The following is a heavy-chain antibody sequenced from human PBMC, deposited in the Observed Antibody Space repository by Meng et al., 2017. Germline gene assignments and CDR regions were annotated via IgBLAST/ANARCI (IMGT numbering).Heavy chain of an antibody. CDR1: GYTFTCYR. CDR2: SSDYNPTT. V-gene: IGHV1-18*01. D-gene: IGHD6-25*01. J-gene: IGHJ5*02. CDR3: TGDALRGDFDH. Sequence: QVAAVLLGAAVTQPRACVNVSWKACGYTFTCYRISWVREPAGNGLKRQRWSSDYNPTTNYPQTLQGSVTMNTDTPTRTAVMDARSLRYDDAAVNYCTGDALRGDFDHWGQGTLVTVSS.